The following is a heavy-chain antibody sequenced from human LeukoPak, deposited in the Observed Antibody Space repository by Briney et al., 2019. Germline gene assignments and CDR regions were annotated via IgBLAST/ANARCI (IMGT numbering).Heavy chain of an antibody. CDR1: GGSISTYY. CDR2: IYTSGST. CDR3: AREPYYGMDV. J-gene: IGHJ6*02. V-gene: IGHV4-4*07. Sequence: SETLSLTCTISGGSISTYYWSWIRQPARKGLEWIGRIYTSGSTNYNPSLKIRVTMSVDTSKDQFSLILRAVTAADTAVYYCAREPYYGMDVWGQGTTVTVSS.